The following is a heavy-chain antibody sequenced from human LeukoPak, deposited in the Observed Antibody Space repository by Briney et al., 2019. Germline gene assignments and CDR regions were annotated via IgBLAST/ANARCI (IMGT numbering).Heavy chain of an antibody. CDR2: INHSGST. CDR1: GGSFSGYY. V-gene: IGHV4-34*01. D-gene: IGHD3-10*01. Sequence: SETLSLTCAVYGGSFSGYYWSWIRQPPGKGLEWIGEINHSGSTNYSPSLKSRVTISVDTSKNQFSLKLSSVTAADTAVYYCASLWFGELLPNWGQGTLVTVSS. J-gene: IGHJ4*02. CDR3: ASLWFGELLPN.